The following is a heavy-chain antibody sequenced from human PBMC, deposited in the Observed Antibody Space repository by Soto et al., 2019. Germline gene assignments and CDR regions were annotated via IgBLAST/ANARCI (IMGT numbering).Heavy chain of an antibody. J-gene: IGHJ4*02. CDR3: ARVSQGSYCSGGNCYSDY. V-gene: IGHV3-74*01. D-gene: IGHD2-15*01. Sequence: DVQLVESGGGLVQPGGSLRLSFAASGFTFSTYWMHWVRLTPGKGLVWVSRVNGDGSITSYADSVKGRFTISRDNAKNTLYQQMNSLRAEDTALYYCARVSQGSYCSGGNCYSDYWGQGTLATVSS. CDR2: VNGDGSIT. CDR1: GFTFSTYW.